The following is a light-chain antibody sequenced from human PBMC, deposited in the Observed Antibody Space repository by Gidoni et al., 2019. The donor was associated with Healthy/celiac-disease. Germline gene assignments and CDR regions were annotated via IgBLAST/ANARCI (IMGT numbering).Light chain of an antibody. V-gene: IGKV3-11*01. CDR2: DAS. Sequence: VLTHSPATLSLSPGERATLSCRASQSVSSYLAWYQQKPGQAPRLLIYDASNRATGIPGRFSGSGSGKDFTLTISSLEPEDFAVYYCQQSSNWPPTFGPGTKVDIK. CDR1: QSVSSY. CDR3: QQSSNWPPT. J-gene: IGKJ3*01.